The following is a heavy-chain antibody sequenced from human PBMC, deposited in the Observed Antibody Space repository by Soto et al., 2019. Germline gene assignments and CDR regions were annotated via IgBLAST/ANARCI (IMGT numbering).Heavy chain of an antibody. CDR2: ISAYNGYT. CDR3: ARGGGHDPH. CDR1: GYSFSSYG. J-gene: IGHJ4*02. Sequence: ASVKVSCKASGYSFSSYGFSWVRQAPGQGLEWMGWISAYNGYTLFAQKFQGRVTMTTDSSTSTAYMELRSLRSDDTAVYCCARGGGHDPHWGQGTLVTVSS. V-gene: IGHV1-18*01. D-gene: IGHD5-12*01.